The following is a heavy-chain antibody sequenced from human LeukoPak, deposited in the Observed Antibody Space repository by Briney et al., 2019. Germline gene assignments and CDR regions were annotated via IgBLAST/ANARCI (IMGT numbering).Heavy chain of an antibody. CDR1: GFTFSSYA. J-gene: IGHJ2*01. V-gene: IGHV3-30-3*01. CDR3: ARTHLLGIVTAPDL. Sequence: QTGGSLRLSCAASGFTFSSYAMHWVRQAPGKGLEWVAVISYDGSNKYYADSVKGRFTISRDNSKNTLYLQMNSLRAEDTAVYYCARTHLLGIVTAPDLWGRGTLVTVSS. CDR2: ISYDGSNK. D-gene: IGHD1-26*01.